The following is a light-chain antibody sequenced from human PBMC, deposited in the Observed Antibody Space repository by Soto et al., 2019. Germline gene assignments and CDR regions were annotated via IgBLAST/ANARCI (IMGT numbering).Light chain of an antibody. CDR1: SGDVGGYDY. Sequence: QSVLTQPPSASGSPEQSVTISCTGTSGDVGGYDYVSWYQQHPGKAPKLMIYEVTKRPLGVPDRFSGSKSGNTASLTVSGPQAEDEADYYCSSYAGSDNPYVFGTGTKV. V-gene: IGLV2-8*01. CDR3: SSYAGSDNPYV. CDR2: EVT. J-gene: IGLJ1*01.